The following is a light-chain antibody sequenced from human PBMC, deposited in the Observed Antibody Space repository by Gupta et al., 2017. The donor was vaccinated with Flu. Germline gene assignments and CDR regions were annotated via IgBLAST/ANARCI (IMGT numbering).Light chain of an antibody. J-gene: IGKJ1*01. CDR1: RIVSSNK. CDR2: GAS. V-gene: IGKV3-20*01. Sequence: IVSTQSPCICSLSPGERATLHSMASRIVSSNKLAWYQQKAGQAPRLLMHGASNRATGIPDRFSGSGSGTDFTLTISRLEAEDVAVYFCQQYDNSPRTFGQGTKVEIK. CDR3: QQYDNSPRT.